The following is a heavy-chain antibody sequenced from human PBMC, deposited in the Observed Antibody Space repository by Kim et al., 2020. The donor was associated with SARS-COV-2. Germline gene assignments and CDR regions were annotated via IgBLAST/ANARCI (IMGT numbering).Heavy chain of an antibody. J-gene: IGHJ1*01. Sequence: GGSLRLSCAASGFTFSSYGMHWVRQAPGKGLEWVAVISYDGSNKYYADSVKGRFTISRDNSKNTLYLQMNSLRAEDTAVYYCAKSTRGVRGVMTIEEHWGQGTLVTASS. V-gene: IGHV3-30*18. CDR3: AKSTRGVRGVMTIEEH. CDR1: GFTFSSYG. CDR2: ISYDGSNK. D-gene: IGHD3-10*01.